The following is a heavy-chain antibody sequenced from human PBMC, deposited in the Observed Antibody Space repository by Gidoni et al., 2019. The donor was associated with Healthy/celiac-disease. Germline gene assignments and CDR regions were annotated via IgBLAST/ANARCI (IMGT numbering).Heavy chain of an antibody. D-gene: IGHD4-17*01. CDR2: ISYDGSKK. CDR3: AKEIRSYGDYPLDYFDY. CDR1: GFTFSSSG. J-gene: IGHJ4*02. Sequence: QVQLVASGGGVVQPGRSLRLSCAASGFTFSSSGMHWVGQAPGKGREWVAVISYDGSKKYYADSVKGRFTISRDNSKNTLYLQMNSLRAEDTAVYYCAKEIRSYGDYPLDYFDYWGQGTLVTVSS. V-gene: IGHV3-30*18.